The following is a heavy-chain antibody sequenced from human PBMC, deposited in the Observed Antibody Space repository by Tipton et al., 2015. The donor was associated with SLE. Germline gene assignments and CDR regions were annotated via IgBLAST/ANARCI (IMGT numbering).Heavy chain of an antibody. CDR3: ANNLGGDAS. J-gene: IGHJ5*02. CDR2: INPNSGGSGGT. D-gene: IGHD1-1*01. CDR1: GYTFSGYW. Sequence: QLVQSGPEVKKPGASVKVSCKASGYTFSGYWIHWVRQAPGQALEWMGWINPNSGGSGGTKFAQQFQGRVTMTRDTSISTVYLELNSLTSDDSAVYYRANNLGGDASWGPGALVSVSS. V-gene: IGHV1-2*02.